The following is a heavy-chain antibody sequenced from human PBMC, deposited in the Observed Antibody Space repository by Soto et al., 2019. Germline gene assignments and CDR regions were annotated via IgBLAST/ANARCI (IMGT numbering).Heavy chain of an antibody. V-gene: IGHV3-13*01. CDR3: ARGHPTWDGFYIDY. CDR1: GFTFSTYD. J-gene: IGHJ4*02. CDR2: IGTGSNT. Sequence: EVQLVESGGVLVQPGGSLRLSCAASGFTFSTYDMHWVRQTTSKGLEWVSAIGTGSNTDYADSVKGRFTISRENGKNSLYLQMNNVRAEDTAVYYCARGHPTWDGFYIDYWGQGTLVTVSS. D-gene: IGHD3-3*01.